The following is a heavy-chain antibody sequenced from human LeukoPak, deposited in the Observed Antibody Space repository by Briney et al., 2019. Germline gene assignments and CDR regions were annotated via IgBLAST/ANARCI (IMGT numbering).Heavy chain of an antibody. CDR3: AREFNYYDGSGYYNAQVPMDY. CDR2: IWYDGNKK. D-gene: IGHD3-22*01. V-gene: IGHV3-33*01. Sequence: GGSLRLSCAAAGYTFSSHGMHWVRQAPGKGLEWVALIWYDGNKKYYSESVKGRFTISRDNPKNTLYLQMNSLRAEDTAVYYCAREFNYYDGSGYYNAQVPMDYWGQGTLVTVSS. J-gene: IGHJ4*02. CDR1: GYTFSSHG.